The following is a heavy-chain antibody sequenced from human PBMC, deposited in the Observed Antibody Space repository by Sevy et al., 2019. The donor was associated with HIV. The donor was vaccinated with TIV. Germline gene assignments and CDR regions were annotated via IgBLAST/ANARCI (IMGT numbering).Heavy chain of an antibody. CDR1: GFTFSRYW. V-gene: IGHV3-74*01. Sequence: GGSLRLSCAASGFTFSRYWMHWVRHAPGKGLVWVSRINTHGTNTTYADNVKGRFTISRDNAKNTVSLQMNSRRADDTGVYYCAREGVDFWSGPGDFDYGMDVWGQGTTVTVSS. D-gene: IGHD3-3*01. J-gene: IGHJ6*02. CDR2: INTHGTNT. CDR3: AREGVDFWSGPGDFDYGMDV.